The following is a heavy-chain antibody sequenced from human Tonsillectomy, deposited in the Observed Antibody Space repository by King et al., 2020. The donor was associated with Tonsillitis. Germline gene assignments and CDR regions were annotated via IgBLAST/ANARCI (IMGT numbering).Heavy chain of an antibody. CDR1: GFTFSSCT. D-gene: IGHD6-13*01. J-gene: IGHJ4*02. V-gene: IGHV3-21*01. CDR2: ISIDSSYI. Sequence: VQLVESGGGLVKPGGSLRLSCAASGFTFSSCTMNWVRQAPGKGLEWVSPISIDSSYIYYPYSVKGRFTISRDNAKKSLYLQMNSLRAEDTALYYCARDLKQLLSPYYFDYWGQGTLVTVSS. CDR3: ARDLKQLLSPYYFDY.